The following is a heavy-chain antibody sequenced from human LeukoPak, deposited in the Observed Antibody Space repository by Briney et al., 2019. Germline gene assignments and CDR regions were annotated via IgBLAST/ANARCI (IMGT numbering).Heavy chain of an antibody. CDR2: INDDGSNV. J-gene: IGHJ4*02. D-gene: IGHD2-15*01. CDR1: GFTFSSYW. Sequence: PEGSLRLSCAASGFTFSSYWMHWVRQAPGQGLVWVSRINDDGSNVRYADSVKGRFTISRDNAKNTLYLQMNSLRAEDTAVYYCARDLGGPDYWGQGTLVTVSS. V-gene: IGHV3-74*01. CDR3: ARDLGGPDY.